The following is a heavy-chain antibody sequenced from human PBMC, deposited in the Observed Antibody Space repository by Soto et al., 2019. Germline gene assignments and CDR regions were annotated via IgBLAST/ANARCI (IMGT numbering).Heavy chain of an antibody. J-gene: IGHJ4*02. CDR1: GDSVSSTSAA. V-gene: IGHV6-1*01. Sequence: SQTLSLTCAISGDSVSSTSAAWSWIRQSPSRGLEWLGRTYYRSKWYSDYAVSVKSRITINPDTSKNQFSLQLNSVTPEDTAVYYCARGSYYTGWVWGQGNLVTV. CDR3: ARGSYYTGWV. D-gene: IGHD3-10*01. CDR2: TYYRSKWYS.